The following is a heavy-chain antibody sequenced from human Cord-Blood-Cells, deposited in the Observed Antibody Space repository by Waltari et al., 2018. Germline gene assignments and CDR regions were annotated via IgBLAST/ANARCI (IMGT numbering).Heavy chain of an antibody. CDR1: GYSFTSYW. V-gene: IGHV5-51*03. J-gene: IGHJ3*02. Sequence: EVQLVQSGAEVKKPGESLKISCKGSGYSFTSYWNGWVRQMPGKGLEWMGIIYPGDSDTRDSPAFKGQGTISADKSLSPAYRQGCSLKASDTARYYCARRLAEPWAGGGTDAFDSGGQGTRVTVAS. CDR2: IYPGDSDT. D-gene: IGHD1-1*01. CDR3: ARRLAEPWAGGGTDAFDS.